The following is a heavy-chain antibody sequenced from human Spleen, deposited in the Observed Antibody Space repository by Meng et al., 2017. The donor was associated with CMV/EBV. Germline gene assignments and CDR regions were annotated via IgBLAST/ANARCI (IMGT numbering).Heavy chain of an antibody. V-gene: IGHV3-23*01. CDR2: ISGSGGFT. D-gene: IGHD6-13*01. CDR1: GFTFSSYA. Sequence: GESLKISCAASGFTFSSYAMSWVRQAPGAGLEWVSIISGSGGFTYSADSVKGRFTISRDNSKNMVYLQMNSLRAEDTAVYYCAKRDVAAAGTRGGGYFDYWGQGTLVTVSS. CDR3: AKRDVAAAGTRGGGYFDY. J-gene: IGHJ4*02.